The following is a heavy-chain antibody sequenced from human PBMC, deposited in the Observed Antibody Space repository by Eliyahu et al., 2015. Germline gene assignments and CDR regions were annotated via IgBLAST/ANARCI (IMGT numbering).Heavy chain of an antibody. CDR3: TKEKLYFLDV. J-gene: IGHJ6*02. CDR2: ISSSGGSA. Sequence: EVQLLESGGGLVQPGGSLRLSCAASGFTFSSYAMSWVRQAPGKGLEWVSGISSSGGSAYYADSVKGRFTISRDNSKNTLYLQMNSLRAEDMGVYYCTKEKLYFLDVWGQGTTVTVSS. V-gene: IGHV3-23*01. D-gene: IGHD2/OR15-2a*01. CDR1: GFTFSSYA.